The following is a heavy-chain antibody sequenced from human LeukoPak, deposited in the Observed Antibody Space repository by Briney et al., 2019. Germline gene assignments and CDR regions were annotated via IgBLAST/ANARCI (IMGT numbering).Heavy chain of an antibody. CDR2: ISTTGHYM. V-gene: IGHV3-21*04. D-gene: IGHD1-26*01. CDR3: ARDLVVSRSVGDSEKVDF. Sequence: PGGSLRLSCAASGFTFSSYSMNWVRQAPWKGLEWVSSISTTGHYMFFADSVKGRFTVSRDDAENSLYLQMNSLRVEDTAVYYCARDLVVSRSVGDSEKVDFWRPGTLVTVSS. CDR1: GFTFSSYS. J-gene: IGHJ4*02.